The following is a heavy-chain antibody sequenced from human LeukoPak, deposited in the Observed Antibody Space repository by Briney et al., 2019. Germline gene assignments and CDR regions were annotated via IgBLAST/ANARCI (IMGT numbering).Heavy chain of an antibody. CDR3: AKLLNDYGDYYFDY. V-gene: IGHV3-48*03. CDR2: VSSGASTM. CDR1: GFTFSSYE. Sequence: PGGSLRLSCAASGFTFSSYEMNWVRQAPGKGLEWVSYVSSGASTMYYADSVKGRFTISRDNTKNSLYLQMNSLRADDTAVYYCAKLLNDYGDYYFDYWGQGTLVTVSS. J-gene: IGHJ4*02. D-gene: IGHD4-17*01.